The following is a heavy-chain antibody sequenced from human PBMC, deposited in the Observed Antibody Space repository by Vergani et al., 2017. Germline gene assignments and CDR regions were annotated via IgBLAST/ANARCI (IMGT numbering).Heavy chain of an antibody. D-gene: IGHD3-9*01. CDR1: GFTFSNYW. CDR3: ARGGXYDILTGFPNWFDP. J-gene: IGHJ5*02. CDR2: IKQDGSEK. V-gene: IGHV3-7*01. Sequence: EVQLMESGGGLVQPGGSLRLSCAASGFTFSNYWMSWVRQAPGKGLEWVANIKQDGSEKYYVDSVKGRFTMSRDNAKNSLYLQMNSLRAEDTAVYYCARGGXYDILTGFPNWFDPWGQGTLVTVSS.